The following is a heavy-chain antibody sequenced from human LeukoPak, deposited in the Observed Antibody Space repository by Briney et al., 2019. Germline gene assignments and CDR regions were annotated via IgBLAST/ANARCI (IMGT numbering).Heavy chain of an antibody. CDR1: GGSFSDYY. CDR3: ARNSHYYDSSGFNY. J-gene: IGHJ4*02. Sequence: SETLSLTCAVYGGSFSDYYWSWIRQPPGKGLEWIGEINHSGSTNYNPSLKSRVTISVDTSKNQFSLKLSSVTAADTAVYYCARNSHYYDSSGFNYWGQGTLVTVSS. CDR2: INHSGST. D-gene: IGHD3-22*01. V-gene: IGHV4-34*01.